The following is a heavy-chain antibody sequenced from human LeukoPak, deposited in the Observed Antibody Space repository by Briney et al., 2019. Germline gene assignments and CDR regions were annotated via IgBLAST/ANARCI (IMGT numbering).Heavy chain of an antibody. D-gene: IGHD2-15*01. CDR2: IYPGGSDT. CDR1: GYTFSNYW. J-gene: IGHJ4*02. Sequence: GESLKISCKGSGYTFSNYWIGWVRQMPGKGLEWMGIIYPGGSDTRYDPSFQGQVTFSADKSISTAYLQWSSLKASDTAIYYCTRHWVPGSATRMIDSWGPGTLVTVSS. CDR3: TRHWVPGSATRMIDS. V-gene: IGHV5-51*01.